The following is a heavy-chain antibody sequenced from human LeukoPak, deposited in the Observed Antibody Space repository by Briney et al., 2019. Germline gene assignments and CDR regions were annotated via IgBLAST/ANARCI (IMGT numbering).Heavy chain of an antibody. CDR3: ARDAYCSGGSCLPHAFDY. V-gene: IGHV1-69*04. D-gene: IGHD2-15*01. CDR1: GGTFSSYA. J-gene: IGHJ4*02. Sequence: GASVKVSCKASGGTFSSYAISWVRQAPGQGLGWMGRIIPIFGIANYAQKFQGRVTITADKSTSTAYMELSSLRSEDTAVYYCARDAYCSGGSCLPHAFDYWGQGTLVTVSS. CDR2: IIPIFGIA.